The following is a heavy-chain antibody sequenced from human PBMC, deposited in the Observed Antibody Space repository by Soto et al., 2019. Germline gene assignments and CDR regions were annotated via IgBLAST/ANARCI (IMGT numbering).Heavy chain of an antibody. D-gene: IGHD3-10*01. J-gene: IGHJ6*02. Sequence: GASVKVSCKASGRTFSSYAISWVRQDPGQGLEWMGGIIPIFGTANYAQKFQGRVTITADESTSTAYMELSSLRSEDTAVYYCARDESDYYGSGTFPYYYYYGMDVWGQGTTVTVSS. CDR3: ARDESDYYGSGTFPYYYYYGMDV. V-gene: IGHV1-69*13. CDR1: GRTFSSYA. CDR2: IIPIFGTA.